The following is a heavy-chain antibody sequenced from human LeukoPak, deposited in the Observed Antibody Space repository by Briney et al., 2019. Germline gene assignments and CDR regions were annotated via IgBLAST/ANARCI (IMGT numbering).Heavy chain of an antibody. Sequence: GGSLRLSCAASGFTFINYWMSWVRQAPGKGLEWVATIIQDGTQKYYVDSVKGRFTISRDNAKNSLFLEMSSLRAEDTAVYYCARAAPHECSPTSCRLFDYWGQGTLVTVSS. D-gene: IGHD2-2*01. CDR3: ARAAPHECSPTSCRLFDY. V-gene: IGHV3-7*01. CDR1: GFTFINYW. CDR2: IIQDGTQK. J-gene: IGHJ4*02.